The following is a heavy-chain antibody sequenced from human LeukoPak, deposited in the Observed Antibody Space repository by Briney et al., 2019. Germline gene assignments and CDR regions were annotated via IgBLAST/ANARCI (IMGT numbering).Heavy chain of an antibody. CDR3: AKSNGYGLVDI. Sequence: PGGSLRLSCAASGFTFTNYAMTWVRQAPGKGLEWVSSISASGVMTYYADSVKGRFTVSRDNSKNSLYLQMSSLTAADTAVYYCAKSNGYGLVDIWGQGTMVTVSS. J-gene: IGHJ3*02. D-gene: IGHD3-10*01. CDR1: GFTFTNYA. V-gene: IGHV3-23*01. CDR2: ISASGVMT.